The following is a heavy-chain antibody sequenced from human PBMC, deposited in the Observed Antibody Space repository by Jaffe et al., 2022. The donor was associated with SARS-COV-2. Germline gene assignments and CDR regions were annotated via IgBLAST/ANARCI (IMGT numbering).Heavy chain of an antibody. CDR3: AKGTQLVQGYFDY. V-gene: IGHV3-23*01. J-gene: IGHJ4*02. Sequence: EVQLLESGGGLVQPGGSLRLSCAASGFTFSSYAMTWVRQAPGKGLEWVSVISGSGGSRYYADSVKGRFTISRDNSKNTLYLQMNSLRAEDTAVYYCAKGTQLVQGYFDYWGQGTLVTVSS. D-gene: IGHD6-13*01. CDR2: ISGSGGSR. CDR1: GFTFSSYA.